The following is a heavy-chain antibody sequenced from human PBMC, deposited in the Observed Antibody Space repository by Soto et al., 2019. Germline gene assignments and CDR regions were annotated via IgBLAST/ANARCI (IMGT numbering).Heavy chain of an antibody. CDR1: GYIFIDYW. V-gene: IGHV5-51*01. J-gene: IGHJ4*02. CDR3: ARPPLPGYSIHFNS. D-gene: IGHD2-15*01. Sequence: EVQLVQSGAEVKKPGESLKNSCKASGYIFIDYWIGWVRQMPGKGLEWMGIVYPRDSDTRYSPSFQGQVTISADRSTGTAFLQWRSLMASDTALYYCARPPLPGYSIHFNSWGQGTLVTVSS. CDR2: VYPRDSDT.